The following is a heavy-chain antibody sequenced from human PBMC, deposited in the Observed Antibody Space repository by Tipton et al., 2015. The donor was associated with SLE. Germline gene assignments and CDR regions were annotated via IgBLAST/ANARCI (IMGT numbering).Heavy chain of an antibody. Sequence: TLSLTCAVYGGSFSGSYWSLVRQPPGKGLEWIGEINHSGSTNYNPSLKSRVTISVDTSKNQFSLKLSSVTAADTAVYYCARDSPQRTWYCDLWGRGTLVTVSS. D-gene: IGHD2-21*01. CDR1: GGSFSGSY. V-gene: IGHV4-34*01. J-gene: IGHJ2*01. CDR3: ARDSPQRTWYCDL. CDR2: INHSGST.